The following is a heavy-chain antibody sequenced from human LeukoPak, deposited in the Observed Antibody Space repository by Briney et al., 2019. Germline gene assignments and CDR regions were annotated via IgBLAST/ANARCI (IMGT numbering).Heavy chain of an antibody. CDR1: GFTFTTDY. CDR3: ASEGRACSDGSCGSGGY. J-gene: IGHJ4*02. Sequence: GASVRLSCTASGFTFTTDYINWVRQAPGQGLECMRLINPSGGSTSYAHKFQGRVTMTGGTSTSTVYMELSSLRSEDTAVYYCASEGRACSDGSCGSGGYWGEGTLVNVSS. V-gene: IGHV1-46*01. CDR2: INPSGGST. D-gene: IGHD2-15*01.